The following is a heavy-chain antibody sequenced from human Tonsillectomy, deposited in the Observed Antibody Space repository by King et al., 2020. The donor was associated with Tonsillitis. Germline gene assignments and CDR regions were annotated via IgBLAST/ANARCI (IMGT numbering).Heavy chain of an antibody. CDR2: IIPMFGTA. CDR1: VGTFSSYA. CDR3: ARGGPLSNIFDV. J-gene: IGHJ3*01. Sequence: QLVQSGTEVKKPGSSVKVSCKASVGTFSSYAISWVRQAPGQGLEWIGGIIPMFGTANYAQKFQGRVTITADESTSTAYMELSSLRSEDTAVYYCARGGPLSNIFDVWGQGTMVTVSS. V-gene: IGHV1-69*01. D-gene: IGHD3-16*02.